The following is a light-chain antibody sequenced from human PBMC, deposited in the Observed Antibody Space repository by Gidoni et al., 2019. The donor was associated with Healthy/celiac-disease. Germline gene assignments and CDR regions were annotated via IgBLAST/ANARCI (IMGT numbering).Light chain of an antibody. J-gene: IGKJ4*01. CDR2: WAS. V-gene: IGKV4-1*01. CDR3: QQYYSTPLT. Sequence: EIVMTQSPDSLAVSLGERATIHCKASQSVLYSSNNKNYLAWYPQKPGQPPQLLIYWASTRESGVPDRFSGSWSGTDFTLTISSLQAEDVAVYYCQQYYSTPLTFGGGTKVEIK. CDR1: QSVLYSSNNKNY.